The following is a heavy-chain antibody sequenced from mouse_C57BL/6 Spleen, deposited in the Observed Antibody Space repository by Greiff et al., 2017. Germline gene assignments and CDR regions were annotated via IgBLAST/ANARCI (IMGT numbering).Heavy chain of an antibody. CDR2: IYPGSGST. Sequence: QVHVKQPGAELVKPGASVTMSCKASGYTFTSYWITWVKQRPGQGLEWIGDIYPGSGSTNYNEKFKSKATLTVDTASSTAYMQLSSLTSEDSAVYYCAREGAYYSNPFAYWGQGTLVTVSA. V-gene: IGHV1-55*01. D-gene: IGHD2-5*01. J-gene: IGHJ3*01. CDR3: AREGAYYSNPFAY. CDR1: GYTFTSYW.